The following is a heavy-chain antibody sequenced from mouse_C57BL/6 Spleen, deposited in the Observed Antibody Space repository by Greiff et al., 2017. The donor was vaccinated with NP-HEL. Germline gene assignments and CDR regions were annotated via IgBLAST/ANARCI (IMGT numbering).Heavy chain of an antibody. CDR2: INPNNGGT. D-gene: IGHD1-1*01. CDR3: ARPRIYYGGAMDY. Sequence: EVQLQQSGPELVKPGASVKISCKASGYTFTDYYMNWVKQSHGKSLEWIGDINPNNGGTSYNQKFKGKATLTVDKSSSTAYMELRSLTSEDSAVYYCARPRIYYGGAMDYWGQGTSVTVSS. J-gene: IGHJ4*01. V-gene: IGHV1-26*01. CDR1: GYTFTDYY.